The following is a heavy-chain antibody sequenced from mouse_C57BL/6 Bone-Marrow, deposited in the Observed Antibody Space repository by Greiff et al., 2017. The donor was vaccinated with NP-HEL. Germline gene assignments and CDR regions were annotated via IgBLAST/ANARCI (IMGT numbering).Heavy chain of an antibody. J-gene: IGHJ3*01. Sequence: QVQLQQSGPGLVQPSQSLSITCTVSGFSFTSYGVHWVRQSPGKGLEWLGVIWSGGSTDYNAAFISRLSISKDNSKSQVFFKMNSLQADDTAIYYCASYDGYHWFAYWGQGTLVTVSA. D-gene: IGHD2-3*01. CDR2: IWSGGST. V-gene: IGHV2-2*01. CDR3: ASYDGYHWFAY. CDR1: GFSFTSYG.